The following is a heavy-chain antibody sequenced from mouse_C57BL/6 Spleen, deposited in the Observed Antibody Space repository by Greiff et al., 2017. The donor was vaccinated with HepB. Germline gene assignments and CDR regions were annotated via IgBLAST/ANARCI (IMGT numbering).Heavy chain of an antibody. J-gene: IGHJ4*01. V-gene: IGHV5-6*01. CDR2: ISSGGSYT. CDR1: GFTFSSYG. Sequence: EVHLVESGGDLVKPGGSLKLSCAASGFTFSSYGMSWVRQTPDKRLEWVATISSGGSYTYYPDSVKGRFTISRDNAKNTLYLQMSSLKSEDTAMYYCARRVDSSGYGAMDYWGQGTSVTVSS. CDR3: ARRVDSSGYGAMDY. D-gene: IGHD3-2*02.